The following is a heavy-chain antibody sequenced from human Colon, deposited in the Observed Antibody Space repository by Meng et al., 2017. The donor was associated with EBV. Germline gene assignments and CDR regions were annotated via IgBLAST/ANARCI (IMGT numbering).Heavy chain of an antibody. V-gene: IGHV4-39*01. CDR2: IYYSGST. CDR3: ASPLGILGIVDL. D-gene: IGHD7-27*01. Sequence: QRQFQGSGQGLCKPRKTRALTCTVFGCSSSSSSYYWGWIRQPPGKGLEWIGIIYYSGSTYYTPSLKSRVTISVDTSKNQFSLKLSSVTAADTAVYYCASPLGILGIVDLWGRGTLVTVSS. CDR1: GCSSSSSSYY. J-gene: IGHJ2*01.